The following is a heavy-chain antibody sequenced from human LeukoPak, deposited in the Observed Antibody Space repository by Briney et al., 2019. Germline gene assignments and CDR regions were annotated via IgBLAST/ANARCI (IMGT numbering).Heavy chain of an antibody. CDR1: GGSISSYY. CDR3: AKGGSSGWRFDAFDI. J-gene: IGHJ3*02. V-gene: IGHV4-59*01. CDR2: IYYSGGT. Sequence: PSETLSLTCTVSGGSISSYYWSWIRQPPGKGLEWIGYIYYSGGTSYNPSLKSRVTISLDTSKNQFSLKLSSVTAADTAVYYCAKGGSSGWRFDAFDIWGQGTMVTVSS. D-gene: IGHD6-19*01.